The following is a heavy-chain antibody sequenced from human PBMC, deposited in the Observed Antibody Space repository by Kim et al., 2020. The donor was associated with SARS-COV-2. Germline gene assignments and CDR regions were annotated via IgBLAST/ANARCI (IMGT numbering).Heavy chain of an antibody. Sequence: SETLSLTCAVYGGSFSGYYWSWIRQPPGKGLEWIGEINHSGSTNYNPSLKSRVTISVDTSKNQFSLKLSSVTAADTAVYYCARGYSSSWYAPNHHWFDPWGQGTLVTVSS. CDR1: GGSFSGYY. CDR3: ARGYSSSWYAPNHHWFDP. J-gene: IGHJ5*02. D-gene: IGHD6-13*01. V-gene: IGHV4-34*01. CDR2: INHSGST.